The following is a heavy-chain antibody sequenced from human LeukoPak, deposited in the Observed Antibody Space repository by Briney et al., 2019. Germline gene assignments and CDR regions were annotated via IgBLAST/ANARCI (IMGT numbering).Heavy chain of an antibody. D-gene: IGHD3-3*01. V-gene: IGHV4-34*01. CDR2: INHSGST. CDR1: GGSFSGYY. J-gene: IGHJ4*02. CDR3: ARGPHDFWSGYSKASYYFDY. Sequence: SETLSLACAVYGGSFSGYYWSWIRQPPGKGLEWIGEINHSGSTNYNPSLKSRVTISVDTSKNQFSLKLSSVTAADTAVYYCARGPHDFWSGYSKASYYFDYWGQETLVTVSS.